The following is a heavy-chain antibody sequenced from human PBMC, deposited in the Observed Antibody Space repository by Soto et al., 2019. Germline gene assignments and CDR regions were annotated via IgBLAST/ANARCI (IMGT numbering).Heavy chain of an antibody. CDR3: ARRTMGNYYYMDV. D-gene: IGHD3-10*01. CDR1: GFTLSDYH. Sequence: QVQLVESGGGLVKPGGSLRLSCVASGFTLSDYHMSWVRQAPGKGLEWVSYISSSGTIDNYADSVKGRFTISRDNAKNSLFLQMTGLRAEDTAVDYCARRTMGNYYYMDVWGKGTTVTVSS. CDR2: ISSSGTID. J-gene: IGHJ6*03. V-gene: IGHV3-11*01.